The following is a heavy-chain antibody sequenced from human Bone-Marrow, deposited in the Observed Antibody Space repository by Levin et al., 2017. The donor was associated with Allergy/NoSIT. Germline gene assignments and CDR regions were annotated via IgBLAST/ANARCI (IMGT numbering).Heavy chain of an antibody. J-gene: IGHJ4*02. Sequence: SQTLSLTCSVSGGSISTYYWSWIRQPPGKGLEWIGYVQYSANTNYNPSLKSRVTISLDTSKNQFSLNLSSVTAADTAMYYCARSGGIDYWSGYTNYWGQGILVTVSS. V-gene: IGHV4-59*01. CDR3: ARSGGIDYWSGYTNY. D-gene: IGHD3-3*01. CDR2: VQYSANT. CDR1: GGSISTYY.